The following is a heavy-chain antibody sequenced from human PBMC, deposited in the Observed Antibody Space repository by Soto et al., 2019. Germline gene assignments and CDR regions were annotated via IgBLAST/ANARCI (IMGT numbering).Heavy chain of an antibody. D-gene: IGHD1-1*01. CDR2: ISGSGDST. J-gene: IGHJ4*02. CDR1: GFTFSRYA. Sequence: EVQLLESGGCLVQPGGSLRLSCAASGFTFSRYAMRWVRQAPGKGLEWVSAISGSGDSTYYADSVKGRFTISRDNSKNTLYLQMNSLRAEDTAVYYCAKRATGTYFDYWGQGTLVTVSS. CDR3: AKRATGTYFDY. V-gene: IGHV3-23*01.